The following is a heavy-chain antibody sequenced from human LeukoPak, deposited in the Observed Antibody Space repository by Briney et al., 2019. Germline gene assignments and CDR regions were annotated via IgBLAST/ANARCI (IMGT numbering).Heavy chain of an antibody. D-gene: IGHD1-26*01. CDR2: ISGSGGST. V-gene: IGHV3-23*01. CDR3: ATGGSYADH. J-gene: IGHJ5*02. CDR1: GFTFSSYA. Sequence: GGSLRLSCAASGFTFSSYAMSWVRQAPGKGLEWVSAISGSGGSTYYADSVKGRFTISRDNSKSTLYVLLNSLRAEDTAVYYCATGGSYADHWGQGTLVTVSS.